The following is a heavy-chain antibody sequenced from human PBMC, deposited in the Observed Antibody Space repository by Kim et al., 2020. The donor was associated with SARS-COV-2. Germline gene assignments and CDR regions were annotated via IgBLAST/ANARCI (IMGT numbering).Heavy chain of an antibody. CDR2: INTNTGNP. D-gene: IGHD3-3*01. Sequence: ASVKVSCKASGYTFTSYAMNWVRQAPGQGLEWMGWINTNTGNPTYAQGFTGRFVFSLDTSVSTAYLQISRLKAEDTAIYYCARDRRTTIFGVVVAVSSWFDPWGQGTLVTVSS. CDR3: ARDRRTTIFGVVVAVSSWFDP. J-gene: IGHJ5*02. V-gene: IGHV7-4-1*02. CDR1: GYTFTSYA.